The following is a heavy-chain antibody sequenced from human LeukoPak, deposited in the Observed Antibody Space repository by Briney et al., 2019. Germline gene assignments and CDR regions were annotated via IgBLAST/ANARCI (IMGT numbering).Heavy chain of an antibody. D-gene: IGHD1-26*01. Sequence: PGGSLRLSCTASRFTLSSYEMSWIRQAPGKGPEWVSSIDYSGGSTHYADSVMGRFTISRDNSKNTLYLQMNSLRAEDTAVYYCASAQWELNYYYMDVWGKGTTVTVSS. J-gene: IGHJ6*03. CDR2: IDYSGGST. V-gene: IGHV3-23*01. CDR3: ASAQWELNYYYMDV. CDR1: RFTLSSYE.